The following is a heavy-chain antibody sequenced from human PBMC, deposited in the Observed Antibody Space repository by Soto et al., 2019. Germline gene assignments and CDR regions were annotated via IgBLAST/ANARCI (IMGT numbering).Heavy chain of an antibody. CDR1: GFTFSSYD. Sequence: GGSLRLSCAASGFTFSSYDMHWVRQATGKGLEWVSAISGSGGSTYYADSVKGRFTISRDNSKNTLYLQMNSLRAEDTAVYYCAKDLRVVADTGFDFWGQGTLVTVSS. V-gene: IGHV3-23*01. CDR2: ISGSGGST. CDR3: AKDLRVVADTGFDF. D-gene: IGHD2-15*01. J-gene: IGHJ4*02.